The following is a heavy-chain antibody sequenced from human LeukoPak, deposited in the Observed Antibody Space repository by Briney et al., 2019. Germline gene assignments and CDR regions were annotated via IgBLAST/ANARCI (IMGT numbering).Heavy chain of an antibody. CDR3: VNLGYSD. V-gene: IGHV3-7*01. Sequence: GGSLRLSCEASGFSLSAAWMTWVRQAPGKGLEWVATIENDGSDKYYVDSVKGRFILSRDNAKNSVYLQMNSLRVEDTAVYYCVNLGYSDGGQGTLVTVSS. CDR2: IENDGSDK. CDR1: GFSLSAAW. D-gene: IGHD5-12*01. J-gene: IGHJ4*02.